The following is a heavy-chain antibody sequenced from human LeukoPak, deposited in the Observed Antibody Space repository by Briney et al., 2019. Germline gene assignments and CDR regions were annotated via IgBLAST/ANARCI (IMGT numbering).Heavy chain of an antibody. Sequence: ASVKVSCKASGYTFTSYDINWVRQATGQGLEWMGWMNPNSGNTGYAQKFQGRVTMTRNTSISTAYMELSSLGSEDTAVYYCARWSLYYDILTGYHPSGMDVWGQGTTVTVSS. CDR3: ARWSLYYDILTGYHPSGMDV. CDR1: GYTFTSYD. V-gene: IGHV1-8*01. J-gene: IGHJ6*02. CDR2: MNPNSGNT. D-gene: IGHD3-9*01.